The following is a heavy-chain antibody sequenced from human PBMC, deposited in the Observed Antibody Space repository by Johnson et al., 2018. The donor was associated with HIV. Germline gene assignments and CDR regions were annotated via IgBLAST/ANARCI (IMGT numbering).Heavy chain of an antibody. Sequence: VQLVESGGGVIRPGGSLRLSCAASGFTFDDYGMSWVRQAPGKGLEWVSGINWNGGNTGYADSVKGRFTISRDNSKNTLYLQMNSLRAEDTALYYCAKDRSTGWYPAVDIWGQGTMVTVSS. D-gene: IGHD6-19*01. J-gene: IGHJ3*02. CDR1: GFTFDDYG. CDR3: AKDRSTGWYPAVDI. CDR2: INWNGGNT. V-gene: IGHV3-20*04.